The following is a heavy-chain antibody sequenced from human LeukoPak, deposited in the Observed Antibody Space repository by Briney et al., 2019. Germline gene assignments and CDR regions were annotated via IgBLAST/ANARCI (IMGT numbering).Heavy chain of an antibody. D-gene: IGHD3-3*01. Sequence: GESLKISCKGSGYSFPNYWIAWVRQMPGKGLEWMGIIYPRDSDTRYSPSFQGQVTISADKSITTAYLQWSSLKASDTGIYYCARAQVFGVVIPTSFDPWGQGTLVTVSS. CDR1: GYSFPNYW. J-gene: IGHJ5*02. CDR3: ARAQVFGVVIPTSFDP. V-gene: IGHV5-51*01. CDR2: IYPRDSDT.